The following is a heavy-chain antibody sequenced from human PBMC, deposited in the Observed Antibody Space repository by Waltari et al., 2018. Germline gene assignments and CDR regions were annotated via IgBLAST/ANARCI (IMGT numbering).Heavy chain of an antibody. CDR3: ARVSSGWYWGSLDY. V-gene: IGHV3-21*01. CDR1: GFTFSSYS. CDR2: ISSSSSYI. D-gene: IGHD6-19*01. Sequence: EVQLVESGGGLVKPGGSLRLSCAASGFTFSSYSRNWVRQAPGKGLEWVSSISSSSSYIYYADSVKGRFTISRANAKNSLYLQMNSLRAEDTAVYYCARVSSGWYWGSLDYWGQGTLVTVSS. J-gene: IGHJ4*02.